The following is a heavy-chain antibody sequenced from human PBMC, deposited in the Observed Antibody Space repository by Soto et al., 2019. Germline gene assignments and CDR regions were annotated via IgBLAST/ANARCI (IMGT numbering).Heavy chain of an antibody. CDR3: ARAGYGDYGGYYYYGMDV. CDR1: GFTFRSYW. Sequence: GGSLRLSCAASGFTFRSYWMHWVRQAPGKGLVWVSRINSDGSSTSYADSVKGRFTISRDNAKNTLYLQMNSLRAEDTAVYYCARAGYGDYGGYYYYGMDVWGQGTTVTVSS. D-gene: IGHD4-17*01. V-gene: IGHV3-74*01. J-gene: IGHJ6*02. CDR2: INSDGSST.